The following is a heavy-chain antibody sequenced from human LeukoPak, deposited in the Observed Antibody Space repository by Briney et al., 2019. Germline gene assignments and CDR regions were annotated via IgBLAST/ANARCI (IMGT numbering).Heavy chain of an antibody. Sequence: GRSLRLSCAASGFTFSSYAMSWVRQAPGKGLEWVSAISGSGGSTYYADSVKGRFTISRDNSKNTLYLQMNSLRAEDTAVYYCAKVRGAYGDYPALNWFDPWGQGTLVTVSS. V-gene: IGHV3-23*01. CDR2: ISGSGGST. J-gene: IGHJ5*02. D-gene: IGHD4-17*01. CDR3: AKVRGAYGDYPALNWFDP. CDR1: GFTFSSYA.